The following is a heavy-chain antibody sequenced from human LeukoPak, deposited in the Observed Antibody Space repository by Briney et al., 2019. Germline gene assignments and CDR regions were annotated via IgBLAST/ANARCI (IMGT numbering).Heavy chain of an antibody. CDR3: ARTRYYDYVWGSYRYEDY. Sequence: SVKVSCKASGGTFSSYAISWVRQAPGRGLEWMGRIIPIFGTANYAQKFQGRVTITTDESTSTAYMELSSLRSEDTAVYYCARTRYYDYVWGSYRYEDYWGQGTLVTVSS. D-gene: IGHD3-16*02. CDR2: IIPIFGTA. J-gene: IGHJ4*02. V-gene: IGHV1-69*05. CDR1: GGTFSSYA.